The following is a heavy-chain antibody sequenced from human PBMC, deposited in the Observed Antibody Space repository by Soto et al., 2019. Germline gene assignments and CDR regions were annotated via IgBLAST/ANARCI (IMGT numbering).Heavy chain of an antibody. V-gene: IGHV4-59*01. Sequence: SETLSLTCTVSGGSISSYYWSWIRQPPGKGLEWIGYIYYSGSTNYNPSLKSRVTISVDTSKNQFSLKLSSVTAADTAVYYCARDRLYYDFWSERRRDYYYYYMDVWGKGTTVTVSS. CDR2: IYYSGST. J-gene: IGHJ6*03. CDR3: ARDRLYYDFWSERRRDYYYYYMDV. D-gene: IGHD3-3*01. CDR1: GGSISSYY.